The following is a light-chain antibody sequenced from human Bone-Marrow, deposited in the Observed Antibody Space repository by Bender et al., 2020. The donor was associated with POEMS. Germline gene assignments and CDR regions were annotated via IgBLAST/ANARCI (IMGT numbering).Light chain of an antibody. Sequence: SALTQPASVSGSPGQSITISCTGTSNDVGGYGFVSWYQQHPGKAPKIMIYDVSIRPSGVSDRFSGSKSGNTASLTISGLQTEDEADYFCSSCTGINTLVFGSGTRVTVL. J-gene: IGLJ1*01. CDR2: DVS. CDR3: SSCTGINTLV. CDR1: SNDVGGYGF. V-gene: IGLV2-14*03.